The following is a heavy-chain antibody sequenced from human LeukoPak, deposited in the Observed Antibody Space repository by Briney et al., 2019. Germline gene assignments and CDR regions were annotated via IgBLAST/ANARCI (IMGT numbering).Heavy chain of an antibody. CDR2: INPSGGSP. J-gene: IGHJ4*02. Sequence: GASVKVSCKAPGYAFTAYYIHWVRQAPGQGLEWMGIINPSGGSPSYAQKFQDIVTLTRDTSTSTVYMALSSLRSDDTAVYYCARSGHHSKGPFDYWGLGTLVTVSS. V-gene: IGHV1-46*01. D-gene: IGHD1-26*01. CDR3: ARSGHHSKGPFDY. CDR1: GYAFTAYY.